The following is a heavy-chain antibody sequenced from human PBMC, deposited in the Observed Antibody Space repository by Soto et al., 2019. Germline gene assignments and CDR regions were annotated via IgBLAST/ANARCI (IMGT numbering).Heavy chain of an antibody. J-gene: IGHJ4*02. D-gene: IGHD2-21*02. CDR2: INAGNGKT. CDR3: ARARWTATAVQYYFDY. V-gene: IGHV1-3*01. CDR1: GYTFSGYA. Sequence: QVQLVQSGAEVKKPGASVKVSCQASGYTFSGYAVQWVRQAPGQGLEWMGWINAGNGKTKYSQKFLGRVTITRDTSASTAYMDLSGLRSEDTAVYYCARARWTATAVQYYFDYWGQGTPVAVSS.